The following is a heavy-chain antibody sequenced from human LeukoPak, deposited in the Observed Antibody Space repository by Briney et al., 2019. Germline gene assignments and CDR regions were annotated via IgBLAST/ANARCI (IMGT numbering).Heavy chain of an antibody. CDR3: ARDTSSLDY. CDR1: GVSISSYY. Sequence: SETLSLTCTVSGVSISSYYWSWIRQPPGKGLEYIGYIYYSGNTNYNPSLKSRVTISVDTSKNQFSLKLSSVTAADTAVYYCARDTSSLDYWGQGTLVTVPS. V-gene: IGHV4-59*01. CDR2: IYYSGNT. J-gene: IGHJ4*02.